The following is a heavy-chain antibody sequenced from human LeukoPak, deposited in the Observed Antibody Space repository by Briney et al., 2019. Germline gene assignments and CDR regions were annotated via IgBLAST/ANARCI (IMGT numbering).Heavy chain of an antibody. D-gene: IGHD6-25*01. J-gene: IGHJ6*03. V-gene: IGHV4-4*09. CDR2: ILTSGDT. CDR3: ARHAADYYYMDV. Sequence: SETLSLTCTVSGDSIRNYYWSWIRQPPGKGLEWIAFILTSGDTNYNPSLKTRATISVDMSKNQFSLRLGSVTAADTAVYYCARHAADYYYMDVWGQGTTATVSS. CDR1: GDSIRNYY.